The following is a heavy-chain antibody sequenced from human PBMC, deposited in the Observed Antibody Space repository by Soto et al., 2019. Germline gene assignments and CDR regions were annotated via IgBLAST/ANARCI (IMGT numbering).Heavy chain of an antibody. CDR3: ARQGDYGSGLYYAWYYYDMDV. D-gene: IGHD3-10*01. J-gene: IGHJ6*02. CDR1: GGSIRSSSYY. V-gene: IGHV4-39*01. CDR2: IYNSGNT. Sequence: QLQLQESGPGLVKPSETLSLTCTVSGGSIRSSSYYWGWIRQPPGTGLEWIGTIYNSGNTYYNPSLKRRVTLSGDKSNTQVSLRLSSVTAADTAVYYCARQGDYGSGLYYAWYYYDMDVWGQGTSVTVYS.